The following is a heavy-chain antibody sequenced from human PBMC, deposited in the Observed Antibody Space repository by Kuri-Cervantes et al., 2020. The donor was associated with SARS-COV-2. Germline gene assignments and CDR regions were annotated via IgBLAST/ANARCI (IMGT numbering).Heavy chain of an antibody. CDR1: GGSISSYY. Sequence: GSLRLSCTVSGGSISSYYWGWIRQPPGKGLEWIGSIYHSGTTHYNPSLKSRVTISIDTSKNQFSLQLSSVTAADTAVYYCARVSSGWYSRLFDYWGQGTLVTVSS. J-gene: IGHJ4*02. CDR2: IYHSGTT. V-gene: IGHV4-59*01. CDR3: ARVSSGWYSRLFDY. D-gene: IGHD6-19*01.